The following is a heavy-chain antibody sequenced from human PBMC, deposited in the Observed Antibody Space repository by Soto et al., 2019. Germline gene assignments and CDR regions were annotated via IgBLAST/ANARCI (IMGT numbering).Heavy chain of an antibody. J-gene: IGHJ4*02. D-gene: IGHD5-12*01. V-gene: IGHV3-23*01. CDR2: ISSSSGST. Sequence: EVQLLESGGGLVQPGGPLRLSCAASGFTFSNYAMNGVRQAPGKGLGWVSTISSSSGSTYYADSVKGRFTTSRDNSKNFLYLQMNSLRGDDTAVYYCAKVGSERYSGQHSDYWGQGTLVTISS. CDR1: GFTFSNYA. CDR3: AKVGSERYSGQHSDY.